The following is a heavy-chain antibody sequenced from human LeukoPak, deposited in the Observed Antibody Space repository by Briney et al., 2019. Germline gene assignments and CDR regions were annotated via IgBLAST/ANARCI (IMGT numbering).Heavy chain of an antibody. Sequence: GGSLRLSCAASGFTVSSNYMSWVRQAPGKGLEGVSVIYSGGSTYYADSVKGRFTISRDNSKNTLYLQMNSLRAEDTAVYYCASSDSSGYYGFDYWGQGTLVTVSS. J-gene: IGHJ4*02. CDR2: IYSGGST. CDR3: ASSDSSGYYGFDY. CDR1: GFTVSSNY. V-gene: IGHV3-66*01. D-gene: IGHD3-22*01.